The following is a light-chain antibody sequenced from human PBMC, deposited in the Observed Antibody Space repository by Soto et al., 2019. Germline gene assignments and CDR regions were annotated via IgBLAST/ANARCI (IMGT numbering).Light chain of an antibody. J-gene: IGLJ2*01. Sequence: QSVLTQPPSVSGAPGPRVTISCAGNTSNIGAGYDVHWYQQFPGTAPRLVIHANTNRPSGVPDRFSGSKSGTSASLAITGLQADDEAGEHCQSDDIALSSPVLGSGTTLTVL. V-gene: IGLV1-40*01. CDR3: QSDDIALSSPV. CDR1: TSNIGAGYD. CDR2: ANT.